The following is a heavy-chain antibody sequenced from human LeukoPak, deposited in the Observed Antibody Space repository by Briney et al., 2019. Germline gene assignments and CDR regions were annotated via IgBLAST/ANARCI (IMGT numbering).Heavy chain of an antibody. Sequence: PGRSLRLSCAASGFTFSSYGMHWVRQAPGKGLEWVAVIWYDGSNKYYADSVKGRFAISRDNSKNTLYLQMNSLRAEDTAVYYCARRALGFDYWGQGTLVTVSS. V-gene: IGHV3-33*01. CDR2: IWYDGSNK. CDR1: GFTFSSYG. J-gene: IGHJ4*02. CDR3: ARRALGFDY.